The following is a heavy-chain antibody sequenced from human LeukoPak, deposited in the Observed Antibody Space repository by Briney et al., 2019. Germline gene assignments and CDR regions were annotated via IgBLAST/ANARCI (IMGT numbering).Heavy chain of an antibody. J-gene: IGHJ5*02. CDR2: ISGSGGST. V-gene: IGHV3-23*01. D-gene: IGHD6-13*01. CDR3: AKVRSSSWYS. CDR1: GLTFSSYG. Sequence: GGSLRLSCVASGLTFSSYGMSWVRQAPGKGLEWVSAISGSGGSTYYADSVKGRFTISRDNSKNTLYLQMNSLRAEDTAVYYCAKVRSSSWYSWGQGTLVTVSS.